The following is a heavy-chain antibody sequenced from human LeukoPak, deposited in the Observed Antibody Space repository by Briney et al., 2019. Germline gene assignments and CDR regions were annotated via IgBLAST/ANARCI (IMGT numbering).Heavy chain of an antibody. V-gene: IGHV1-18*01. CDR2: ISAYNGNT. CDR1: GGTFSSYA. J-gene: IGHJ6*03. D-gene: IGHD6-13*01. Sequence: ASVKVSCKASGGTFSSYAISWVRQAPGQGLEWMGWISAYNGNTNYAQKLQGRVTMTTDTSTSTAYMELRSLRSDDTAVYYCARTPYSRSWYDPIWGYYYYMDVWGKGTTVTISS. CDR3: ARTPYSRSWYDPIWGYYYYMDV.